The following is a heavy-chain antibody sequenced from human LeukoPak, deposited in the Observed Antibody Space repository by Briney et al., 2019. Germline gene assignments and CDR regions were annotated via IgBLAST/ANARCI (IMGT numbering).Heavy chain of an antibody. CDR2: IYYSGST. J-gene: IGHJ4*02. CDR3: ARGAIQLWYDY. V-gene: IGHV4-59*01. Sequence: PSETLSLTCTVSGGSISSYYWSWIRQPPGKGLEWIGYIYYSGSTNYNPSLKSRVTISVDTSKNQFSLKLSSVSAADTAVYYCARGAIQLWYDYWGQGTLVTVSS. D-gene: IGHD5-18*01. CDR1: GGSISSYY.